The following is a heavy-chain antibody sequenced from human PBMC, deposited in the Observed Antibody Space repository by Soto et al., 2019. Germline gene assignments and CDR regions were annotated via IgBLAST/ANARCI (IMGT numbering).Heavy chain of an antibody. CDR2: ISWNSGSI. V-gene: IGHV3-9*01. CDR3: AKEAAAGHSEISKGAFDI. CDR1: GFTFDDYA. Sequence: GGSLRLSCAASGFTFDDYAMHWVRQAPGKGLEWVSGISWNSGSIGYADSVKGRFTISRDNAKNSLYLQMNSLRAEDTVLYYCAKEAAAGHSEISKGAFDIWGQGTMVTVSS. J-gene: IGHJ3*02. D-gene: IGHD6-13*01.